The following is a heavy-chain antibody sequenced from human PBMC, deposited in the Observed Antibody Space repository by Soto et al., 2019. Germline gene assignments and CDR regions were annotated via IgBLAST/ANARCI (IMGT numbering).Heavy chain of an antibody. CDR1: GFTFSSYA. Sequence: EVQLLESGGGLVQPGGSLRLSCAASGFTFSSYAMSWVRQAPGKGLEWVSAISGSGGSTYYADSVEGRFTISRDNSKNAVYLQMNSLRAEDPAVYYCAKAGGFGGYWYFDLWGRGTLVTVSS. CDR3: AKAGGFGGYWYFDL. V-gene: IGHV3-23*01. J-gene: IGHJ2*01. CDR2: ISGSGGST. D-gene: IGHD3-10*01.